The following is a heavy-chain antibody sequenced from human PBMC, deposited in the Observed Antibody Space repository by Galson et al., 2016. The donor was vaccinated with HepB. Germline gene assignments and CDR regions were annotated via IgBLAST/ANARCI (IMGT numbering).Heavy chain of an antibody. CDR1: GYSFSNYG. D-gene: IGHD1-26*01. Sequence: SVKVSCKASGYSFSNYGINWVRQAPGQGLEWMGWISPYNGNTKLPQKFQGRVSLTADTSTSTIHMELRSLRSDDTAMYYCARDFREWAATLVPHHWGQGTLVSVTS. CDR2: ISPYNGNT. CDR3: ARDFREWAATLVPHH. J-gene: IGHJ4*02. V-gene: IGHV1-18*01.